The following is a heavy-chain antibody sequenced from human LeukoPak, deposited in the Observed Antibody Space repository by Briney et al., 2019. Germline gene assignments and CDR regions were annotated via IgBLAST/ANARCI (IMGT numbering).Heavy chain of an antibody. J-gene: IGHJ3*02. CDR2: SRNKAKNFLT. V-gene: IGHV3-72*01. D-gene: IGHD2-2*01. CDR1: GFTFSDHY. Sequence: GGSLRLSCAASGFTFSDHYMDWVRQAPGKGLEWVGRSRNKAKNFLTEYAASVKGRFTVSRDDSKNSLFLHMNSLKIEDTAIYFCARVRYCNSTTCRGAFDIWGQGTLVTASS. CDR3: ARVRYCNSTTCRGAFDI.